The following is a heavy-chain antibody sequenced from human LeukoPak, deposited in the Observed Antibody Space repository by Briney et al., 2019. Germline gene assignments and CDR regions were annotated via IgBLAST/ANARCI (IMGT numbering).Heavy chain of an antibody. D-gene: IGHD2-2*01. CDR2: IIPIFGTA. CDR3: ARVLPAAYAFDI. Sequence: ASVKVSCKASGGTFSSYAISWVRQAPGQGLEWMGGIIPIFGTANYAQKFQGRVTITADESTSTAYMELSSLKASDTAMYYCARVLPAAYAFDIWGQGTMVTVSS. CDR1: GGTFSSYA. J-gene: IGHJ3*02. V-gene: IGHV1-69*13.